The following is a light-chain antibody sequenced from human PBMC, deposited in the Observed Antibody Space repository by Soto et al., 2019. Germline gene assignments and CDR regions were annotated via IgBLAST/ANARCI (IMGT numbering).Light chain of an antibody. CDR3: SSYTSSSTPVV. CDR1: SSDVGGYNY. V-gene: IGLV2-14*01. J-gene: IGLJ2*01. CDR2: EVS. Sequence: QTVVTQPASVSGSPGQSITISCTGTSSDVGGYNYVSWYQQHPGKAPKLMIYEVSNRPSGVSNRFSGSKSGNTASLTISGLQAEDEADYYCSSYTSSSTPVVFGGGTKLNVL.